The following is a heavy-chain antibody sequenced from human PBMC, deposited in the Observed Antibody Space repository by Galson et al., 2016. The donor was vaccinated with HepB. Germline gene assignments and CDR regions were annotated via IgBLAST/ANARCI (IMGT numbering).Heavy chain of an antibody. Sequence: LRLSCAASGFTFRSYAMSWVRQAPGKGLEWVSAITGTGGTTYHADSVKGRFTISRDNSKNTLYLQMNSLRAEDTAVYYCAKVLGGGWYYFDYWGQGTLVTVSS. CDR2: ITGTGGTT. J-gene: IGHJ4*02. D-gene: IGHD6-19*01. CDR1: GFTFRSYA. V-gene: IGHV3-23*01. CDR3: AKVLGGGWYYFDY.